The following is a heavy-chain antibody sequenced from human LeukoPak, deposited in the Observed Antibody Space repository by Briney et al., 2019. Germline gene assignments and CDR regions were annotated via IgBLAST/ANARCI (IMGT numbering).Heavy chain of an antibody. D-gene: IGHD2-8*02. CDR3: ATYRQVLLPFES. CDR1: GFTFSTFA. J-gene: IGHJ4*02. CDR2: IFPSGGEI. Sequence: PGGSLRLSCAASGFTFSTFAMIWVRQPPGKGLERVSSIFPSGGEIHYADSVRGRFTISRDNSKSTLSLRMNSLRAEDTAIYYCATYRQVLLPFESWGQGTLVTVSS. V-gene: IGHV3-23*01.